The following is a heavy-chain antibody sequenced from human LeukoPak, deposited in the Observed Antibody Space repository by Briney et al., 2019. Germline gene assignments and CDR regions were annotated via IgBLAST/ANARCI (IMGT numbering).Heavy chain of an antibody. CDR2: IYSGGST. J-gene: IGHJ4*02. Sequence: GGSLRLSCAASGFTFSRFWMSWVRQAPGKGLEWVSVIYSGGSTYYADSVKGRFTISRDNSKNTLYLQINSLRAEDTAVYYCARVPTGGYYFDYWGQGTLVTVSS. V-gene: IGHV3-66*01. CDR3: ARVPTGGYYFDY. D-gene: IGHD1-1*01. CDR1: GFTFSRFW.